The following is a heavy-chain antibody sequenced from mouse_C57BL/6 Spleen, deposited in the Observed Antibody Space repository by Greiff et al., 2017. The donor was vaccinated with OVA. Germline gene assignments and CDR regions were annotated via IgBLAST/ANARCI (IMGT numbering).Heavy chain of an antibody. J-gene: IGHJ4*01. CDR2: IYPGSGNT. CDR1: GYTFTDYY. V-gene: IGHV1-76*01. D-gene: IGHD1-1*01. CDR3: ARETGSSYGNAMDY. Sequence: QVQLQQSGAELVRPGASVKLSCKASGYTFTDYYINWVKQRPGQGLEWIARIYPGSGNTYYNEKFKGKATLTAEKSSSTAYMQLSSLTSEDSAVYFCARETGSSYGNAMDYWGQGTSVTVSS.